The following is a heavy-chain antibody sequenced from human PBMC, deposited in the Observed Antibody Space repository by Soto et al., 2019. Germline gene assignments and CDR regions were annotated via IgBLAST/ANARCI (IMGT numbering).Heavy chain of an antibody. CDR3: VRDHLKLPAHDFFYGSDV. CDR1: GFTFSMYS. J-gene: IGHJ6*02. CDR2: IPQDGVDG. Sequence: DVKLVESGGGLVQPGDSLRLSCEVSGFTFSMYSMSWVRQSPGKGLEWVAKIPQDGVDGHYADSVKGRFTISRDNGKNSLYLQLNNLRAEDTAVYYCVRDHLKLPAHDFFYGSDVWGRGATVTVSS. V-gene: IGHV3-7*03. D-gene: IGHD1-1*01.